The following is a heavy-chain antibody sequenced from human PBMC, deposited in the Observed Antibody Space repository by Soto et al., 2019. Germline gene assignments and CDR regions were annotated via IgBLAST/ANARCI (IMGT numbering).Heavy chain of an antibody. Sequence: QVQLVQSGAEVKKPGSSVKVSCKAPGGTFSSYAISWVRQAPGQGLEWMGGVIPIFGTAKYAQKFQGRVTNTADESTSTGYMELRSLRSEDTAVYYCARSQGGSSSLDIYYYYYYGMDVWGQGTTVTVSS. CDR2: VIPIFGTA. V-gene: IGHV1-69*01. J-gene: IGHJ6*02. CDR3: ARSQGGSSSLDIYYYYYYGMDV. D-gene: IGHD2-15*01. CDR1: GGTFSSYA.